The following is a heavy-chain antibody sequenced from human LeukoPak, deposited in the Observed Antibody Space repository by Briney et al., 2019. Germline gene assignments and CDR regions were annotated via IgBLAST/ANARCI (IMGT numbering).Heavy chain of an antibody. Sequence: SETLSLTCTVSGGSISSYYWSWLRQPPGKGLEWIGYIYYSGSTNYNPSLKSRVTISVDTSKNQFSLKLSSVTAADTAVYYCASGYYGTRTLAFDYWGQGTLVTVSS. J-gene: IGHJ4*02. D-gene: IGHD4-17*01. CDR2: IYYSGST. V-gene: IGHV4-59*01. CDR3: ASGYYGTRTLAFDY. CDR1: GGSISSYY.